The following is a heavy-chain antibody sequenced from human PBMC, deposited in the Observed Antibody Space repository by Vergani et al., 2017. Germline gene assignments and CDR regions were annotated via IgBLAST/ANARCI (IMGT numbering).Heavy chain of an antibody. CDR3: ARGGVVVPTAIMSRKIHKWFDP. J-gene: IGHJ5*02. V-gene: IGHV1-46*03. D-gene: IGHD2-2*02. Sequence: QVQLVQSGAEVKKPGASVKVSCKASGYTFTSYYMHWVRQAPGQGLEWMGIFNPSGVSTSYAQNFQGRVTMTRDTSTSTVYMQLSSLRSEDTAVYYCARGGVVVPTAIMSRKIHKWFDPWGQGTLVTVSS. CDR1: GYTFTSYY. CDR2: FNPSGVST.